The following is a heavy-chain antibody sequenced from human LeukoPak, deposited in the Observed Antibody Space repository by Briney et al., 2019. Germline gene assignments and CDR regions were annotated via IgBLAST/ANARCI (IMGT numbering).Heavy chain of an antibody. CDR2: ISYDGSNK. J-gene: IGHJ6*02. D-gene: IGHD3-9*01. CDR3: ARDDQYYDILTGYSYYYYYGMDV. Sequence: PGGSLRLSCAASGFTFSSYAMHWVRQAPGKGLEWVAVISYDGSNKYYADSVKGRFTISRDNSKNTLYLQMNSLRAVDTAVYYCARDDQYYDILTGYSYYYYYGMDVWGQGTTVTVSS. CDR1: GFTFSSYA. V-gene: IGHV3-30-3*01.